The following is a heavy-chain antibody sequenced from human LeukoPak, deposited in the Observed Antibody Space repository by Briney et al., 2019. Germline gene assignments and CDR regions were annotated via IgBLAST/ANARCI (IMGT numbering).Heavy chain of an antibody. D-gene: IGHD4-11*01. CDR1: GFTFSNYW. J-gene: IGHJ4*02. Sequence: GGSLRLSCAASGFTFSNYWMTWVRQAPGKGLEWVSVMYSGGFTDYADSVKGRFTISRDNSKNTLYLQMNSLRAEDTAVYYCARDLGTTASDSWGQGTLVTVSS. V-gene: IGHV3-53*01. CDR3: ARDLGTTASDS. CDR2: MYSGGFT.